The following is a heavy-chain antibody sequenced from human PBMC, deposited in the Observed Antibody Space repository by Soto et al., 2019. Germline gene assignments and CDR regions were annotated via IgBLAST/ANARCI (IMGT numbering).Heavy chain of an antibody. Sequence: LRLSCAASGFTFSMYWMHWVRQAPGKGLLWVSRINGDGTDTTYADSVKGRFTISRDNAKNTVYLQMNGLRAEDTAVYYCAREVGRGSGSYYLDYWGQETLVTAPQ. CDR3: AREVGRGSGSYYLDY. J-gene: IGHJ4*02. CDR2: INGDGTDT. CDR1: GFTFSMYW. D-gene: IGHD3-16*01. V-gene: IGHV3-74*03.